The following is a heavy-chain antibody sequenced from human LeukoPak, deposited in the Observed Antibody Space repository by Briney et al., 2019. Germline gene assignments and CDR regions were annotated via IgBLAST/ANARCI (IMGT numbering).Heavy chain of an antibody. D-gene: IGHD1-7*01. CDR3: ARLMGTVTTYDY. Sequence: PGGSLRLSCAASGFTFSNHWMSWVRQAPGKGLEWVASITPDGSRDHYMDSVKGRFTVSRDNAENSLYLQMNSLGAEDAAIYYCARLMGTVTTYDYWGQGTLVTVSS. CDR2: ITPDGSRD. J-gene: IGHJ4*02. V-gene: IGHV3-7*01. CDR1: GFTFSNHW.